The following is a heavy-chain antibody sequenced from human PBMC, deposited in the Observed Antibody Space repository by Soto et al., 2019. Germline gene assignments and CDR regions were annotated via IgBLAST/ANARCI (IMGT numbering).Heavy chain of an antibody. CDR2: IYYSGST. CDR1: GGSISSYY. D-gene: IGHD6-19*01. CDR3: ARDASCSGWYNFDY. J-gene: IGHJ4*02. Sequence: QVQLQESGPGLVKPSETLSLTCTVSGGSISSYYWSWIRQPPGKGLEWIGHIYYSGSTNYNPSLKSRVTISVDMSKNQVYLKLSSVTAADTAVYYCARDASCSGWYNFDYWGQGTLVTVSS. V-gene: IGHV4-59*01.